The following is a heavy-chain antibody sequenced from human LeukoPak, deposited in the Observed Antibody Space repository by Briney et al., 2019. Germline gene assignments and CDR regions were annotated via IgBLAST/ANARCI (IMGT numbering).Heavy chain of an antibody. D-gene: IGHD4-23*01. CDR2: ISWDGGST. J-gene: IGHJ4*02. V-gene: IGHV3-43D*03. Sequence: GGSLRLSCAASGFTFDDYAMHWVRQAPGKGLEWVSLISWDGGSTYYADSVKGRFTIYRDNSKNSLYLQMNSLRAEDTALYYCAKDLGNSGNYWGQGTLVTVSS. CDR1: GFTFDDYA. CDR3: AKDLGNSGNY.